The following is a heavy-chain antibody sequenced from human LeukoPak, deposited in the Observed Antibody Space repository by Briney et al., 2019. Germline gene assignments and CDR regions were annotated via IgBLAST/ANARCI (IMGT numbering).Heavy chain of an antibody. CDR1: EFTFSSYG. CDR3: ARGPSAYYYYYGMDV. Sequence: GRSLRLSCAASEFTFSSYGMHWVRQAPGKGLEWVAVISYDGSNKYYADSVKDRFTTSTDNSKNTLYLQMNSLRAEDTAVYYCARGPSAYYYYYGMDVWGKGTTVTVSS. V-gene: IGHV3-30*03. J-gene: IGHJ6*04. CDR2: ISYDGSNK. D-gene: IGHD3-10*01.